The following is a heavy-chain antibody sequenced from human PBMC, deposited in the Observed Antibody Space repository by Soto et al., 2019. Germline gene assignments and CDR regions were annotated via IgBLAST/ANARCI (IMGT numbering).Heavy chain of an antibody. CDR1: GYTFTSYA. V-gene: IGHV1-3*01. CDR2: INAGNGNT. Sequence: ASVKVSCKASGYTFTSYAMHWVRQAPGQRLEWMGWINAGNGNTKYSQKFQGRVTITRDTSTSTAYMEMRSLRSDDTAVYYCARALPPTDYWGQGTLVTVSS. J-gene: IGHJ4*02. CDR3: ARALPPTDY.